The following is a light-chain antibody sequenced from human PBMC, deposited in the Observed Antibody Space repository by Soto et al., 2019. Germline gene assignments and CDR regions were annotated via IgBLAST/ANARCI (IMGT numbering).Light chain of an antibody. V-gene: IGLV2-11*01. J-gene: IGLJ1*01. CDR1: SNDVGGYNY. Sequence: QSALTQPRSVSGSPGQSVTISCTGTSNDVGGYNYVSWYQQHPGKAPKLIIFDVNQRPSGVPDRFSGSKSGNTASLTISGLQAEDEADYFCCSYAGSCTPYVFGTGTKVTVL. CDR2: DVN. CDR3: CSYAGSCTPYV.